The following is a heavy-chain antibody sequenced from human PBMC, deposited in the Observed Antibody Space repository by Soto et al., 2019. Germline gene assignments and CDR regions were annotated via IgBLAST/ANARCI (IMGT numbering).Heavy chain of an antibody. J-gene: IGHJ6*03. CDR2: IYPGDSDT. Sequence: GESLKISCKGSGYSFTSYWIGWVRQMPGKGLEWMGIIYPGDSDTRYSPSFQGQVTISADKSISTAYLQWSSLKASDTAMYYCARRKVVVAATTPYYYYMDVWGKGTTVNVSS. V-gene: IGHV5-51*01. CDR1: GYSFTSYW. D-gene: IGHD2-15*01. CDR3: ARRKVVVAATTPYYYYMDV.